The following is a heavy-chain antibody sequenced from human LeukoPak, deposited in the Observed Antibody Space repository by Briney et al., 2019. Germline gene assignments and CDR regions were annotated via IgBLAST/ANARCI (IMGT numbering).Heavy chain of an antibody. V-gene: IGHV4-34*01. CDR3: ARDLYYYYDSSGDY. Sequence: SETLSLTCAVYGGSFSGYYWSWIRQPPGKGLEWIGEINHSGSTNYNPSLKSRVTISVDTSKNQFSLKLSSVTAADTAVYYCARDLYYYYDSSGDYRGQGTLVTVSS. CDR2: INHSGST. J-gene: IGHJ4*02. D-gene: IGHD3-22*01. CDR1: GGSFSGYY.